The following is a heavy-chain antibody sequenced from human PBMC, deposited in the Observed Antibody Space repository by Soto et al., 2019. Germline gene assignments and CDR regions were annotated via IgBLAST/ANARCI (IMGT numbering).Heavy chain of an antibody. V-gene: IGHV5-51*01. CDR2: IYPGDSDT. Sequence: GESLKISCKGSGYSFTTYRIAWVRQMPGKGLEWMGIIYPGDSDTRYSPSFQGQVTISAVKSITTAYLQWSSLKASDTAIYYCARQGAGQTTVTSDYYYYMDVWGKGTTVTVSS. CDR3: ARQGAGQTTVTSDYYYYMDV. J-gene: IGHJ6*03. D-gene: IGHD4-17*01. CDR1: GYSFTTYR.